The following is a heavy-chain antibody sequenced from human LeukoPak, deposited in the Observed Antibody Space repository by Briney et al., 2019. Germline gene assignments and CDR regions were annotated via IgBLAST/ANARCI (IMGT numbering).Heavy chain of an antibody. CDR2: INPHSGDT. V-gene: IGHV1-2*02. D-gene: IGHD5-12*01. J-gene: IGHJ4*02. Sequence: ASVKVSCKASGYTFTTYGISWVRQAPGQGLEWMGWINPHSGDTNYAQKFQGRVTMTRDTSTSTAYMEVSRLRSDDTAVYYCAKDMRSRGYSGYDCFDYWGQGTLVTVSS. CDR1: GYTFTTYG. CDR3: AKDMRSRGYSGYDCFDY.